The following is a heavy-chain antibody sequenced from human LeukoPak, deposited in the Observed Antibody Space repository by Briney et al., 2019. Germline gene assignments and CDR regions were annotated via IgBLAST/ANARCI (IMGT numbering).Heavy chain of an antibody. CDR1: GGSISSYY. V-gene: IGHV4-59*01. Sequence: ASETLSLTCSVSGGSISSYYWTWIRQPPGKGLEWIGYRYYSGSTTYNPSLKSRVTISVDTSKSQFSLKLISVTAADTAIYYCARVRGDFETDWGQGTLATVSS. J-gene: IGHJ1*01. CDR2: RYYSGST. D-gene: IGHD3-16*01. CDR3: ARVRGDFETD.